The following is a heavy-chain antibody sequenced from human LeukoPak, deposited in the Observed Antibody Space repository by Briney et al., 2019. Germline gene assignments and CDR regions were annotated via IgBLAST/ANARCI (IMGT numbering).Heavy chain of an antibody. CDR2: LSSSGDTT. CDR1: RFTFSNYA. J-gene: IGHJ4*02. V-gene: IGHV3-23*01. CDR3: ARVTLGYSYGPPDS. D-gene: IGHD5-18*01. Sequence: GGSLRLSCTASRFTFSNYAMTWVRRAPGKGLEWVSGLSSSGDTTYYADPVKGRFTISRDNSKNTLFLQMNSLRAEDTAVYYCARVTLGYSYGPPDSWGQGTLVTVSA.